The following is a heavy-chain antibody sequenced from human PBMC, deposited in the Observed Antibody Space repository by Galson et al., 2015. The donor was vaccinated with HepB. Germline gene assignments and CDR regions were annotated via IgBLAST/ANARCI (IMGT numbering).Heavy chain of an antibody. J-gene: IGHJ4*02. Sequence: SLRLSCAASGFTVSSNYMSWVRQAPGKGLEWVSVIYSGGSTYYADSVKGRFTISRDNSKNTLYLQMNSLRAEDTAVYYCARESGVDTGGFDYWGQGTLVTVSS. CDR2: IYSGGST. V-gene: IGHV3-66*01. D-gene: IGHD5-18*01. CDR3: ARESGVDTGGFDY. CDR1: GFTVSSNY.